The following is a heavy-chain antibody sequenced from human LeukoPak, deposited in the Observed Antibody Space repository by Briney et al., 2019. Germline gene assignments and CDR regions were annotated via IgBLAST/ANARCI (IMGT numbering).Heavy chain of an antibody. D-gene: IGHD2-2*01. CDR1: GFTFGSFA. V-gene: IGHV3-23*01. Sequence: EGSLRLSCEASGFTFGSFAMSWVRQAPGKGLEWLSGISASGHYIYQADSVKGRFTISRDNSKNTLYIEMNSLRAEDTAVYYCARDGSWGDYQFYFYMDVWGKGTTVTVSS. CDR3: ARDGSWGDYQFYFYMDV. J-gene: IGHJ6*03. CDR2: ISASGHYI.